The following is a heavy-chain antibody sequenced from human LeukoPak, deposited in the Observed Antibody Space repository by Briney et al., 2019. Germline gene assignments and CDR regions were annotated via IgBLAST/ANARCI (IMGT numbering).Heavy chain of an antibody. CDR3: TRVSLVGISDY. D-gene: IGHD2-8*02. V-gene: IGHV3-7*05. J-gene: IGHJ4*02. Sequence: PGRSLRLSCAASGFIFGSSWMNWVRQPPGKGLEWVANIKEDGSEKYYVDSVKGRFTISRDNAKNSLYLQMNSLRADDTAVYYCTRVSLVGISDYWGQGTLVTVSS. CDR2: IKEDGSEK. CDR1: GFIFGSSW.